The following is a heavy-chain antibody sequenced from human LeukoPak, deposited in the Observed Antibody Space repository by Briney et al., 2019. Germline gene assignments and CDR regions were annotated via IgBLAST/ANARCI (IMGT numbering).Heavy chain of an antibody. D-gene: IGHD3-3*01. CDR2: ISAYNGNT. CDR1: GYTFTSYG. CDR3: ARGGSVLRFLES. V-gene: IGHV1-18*01. Sequence: ASVKVSCKASGYTFTSYGISWVRQAPGQGLEWMGWISAYNGNTNYAQKLQGRVTITADESTSTAYMELSSLRSEDTAVYYCARGGSVLRFLESWGQGTLVTVSS. J-gene: IGHJ4*02.